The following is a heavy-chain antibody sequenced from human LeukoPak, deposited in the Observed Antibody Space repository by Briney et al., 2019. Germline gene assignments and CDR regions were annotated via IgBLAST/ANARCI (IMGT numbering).Heavy chain of an antibody. J-gene: IGHJ5*02. Sequence: ASVKVSCKASGYTFTSYDINWVRQATGQGLEWMGWMNPNSGNTGYAQKFQGRVTITRNTSISTAYMELSSLRAEDTAVYYCARVIMSAYNWFDPWGQGTLVTVSS. D-gene: IGHD3-16*01. CDR2: MNPNSGNT. CDR3: ARVIMSAYNWFDP. CDR1: GYTFTSYD. V-gene: IGHV1-8*03.